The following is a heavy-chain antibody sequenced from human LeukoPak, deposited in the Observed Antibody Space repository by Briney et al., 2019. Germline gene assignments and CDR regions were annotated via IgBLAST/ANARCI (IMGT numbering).Heavy chain of an antibody. V-gene: IGHV1-2*02. CDR2: INPNSGGT. Sequence: GASVKVSCKASGYTFTDYYIHWVRQAPGQGLEWMGWINPNSGGTNYAQKFQGRVTMTRDTSISTAYMELSRLRSDDTAVYYCARGTGPHSASSIYWGQGTLVTVSS. J-gene: IGHJ4*02. CDR3: ARGTGPHSASSIY. CDR1: GYTFTDYY. D-gene: IGHD1-14*01.